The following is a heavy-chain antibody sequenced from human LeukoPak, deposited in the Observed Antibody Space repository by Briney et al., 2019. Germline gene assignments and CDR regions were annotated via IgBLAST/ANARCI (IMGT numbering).Heavy chain of an antibody. V-gene: IGHV4-34*01. CDR1: GGSFSGYY. CDR2: INHSGST. CDR3: ARAPPRGYYYYGMDG. J-gene: IGHJ6*02. Sequence: SETLSLTCAVYGGSFSGYYWSWIRQPPGKGLEWIGEINHSGSTNYNPSLKSRVTISVDTSKNQFSLKLSSVTAADTAVYYCARAPPRGYYYYGMDGWGQGTTVTVSS.